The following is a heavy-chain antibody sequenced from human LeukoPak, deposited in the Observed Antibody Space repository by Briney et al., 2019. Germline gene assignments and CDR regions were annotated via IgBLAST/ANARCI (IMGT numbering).Heavy chain of an antibody. D-gene: IGHD2-21*01. CDR1: GGTFSSYT. CDR3: ARDLLGVVVIAHNWFDP. J-gene: IGHJ5*02. CDR2: IIPILGIA. V-gene: IGHV1-69*04. Sequence: ASVKVSCKASGGTFSSYTISWVRQAPGQGLEWMGRIIPILGIANYAQKFQGRVTITADKSTSTAYMELSSLRSEDTAVYYCARDLLGVVVIAHNWFDPWGQRTLVTVSS.